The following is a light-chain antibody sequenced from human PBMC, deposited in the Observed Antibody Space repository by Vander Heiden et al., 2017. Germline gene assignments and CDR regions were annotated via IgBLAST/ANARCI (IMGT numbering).Light chain of an antibody. J-gene: IGLJ1*01. CDR3: QVGDTVHDHFV. CDR2: DDS. V-gene: IGLV3-21*02. CDR1: KIGSKS. Sequence: SYVLTQPPSVSVAPGQTATITCGGNKIGSKSVHWYQQKTGQAPILVVHDDSDRPPGIPERFSASNSGNTATLTISSVGAGDEADYFCQVGDTVHDHFVFGGGTKLTVL.